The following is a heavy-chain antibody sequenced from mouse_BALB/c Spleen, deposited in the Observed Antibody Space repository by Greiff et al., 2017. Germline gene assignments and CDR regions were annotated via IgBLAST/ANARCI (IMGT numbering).Heavy chain of an antibody. D-gene: IGHD1-1*01. CDR2: ISSGGSYT. V-gene: IGHV5-6-4*01. CDR3: TRDYYYGSSSYAMDY. CDR1: GFTFSSYT. J-gene: IGHJ4*01. Sequence: EVKLEESGGGLVKPGGSLKLSCAASGFTFSSYTMSWVRQTPEKRLEWVATISSGGSYTYYPDSVKGRFTIARDNAKNTLYLQMSSLKSEDTAMYDCTRDYYYGSSSYAMDYWGQGTSVTVSA.